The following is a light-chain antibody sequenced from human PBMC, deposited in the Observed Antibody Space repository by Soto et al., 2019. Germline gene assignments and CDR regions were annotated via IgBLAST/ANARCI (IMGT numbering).Light chain of an antibody. V-gene: IGLV2-11*01. CDR3: CSYAGSYRYV. CDR2: GVS. Sequence: QSALTQPRSVSGSPGQSVTISCTGTTSDFGDYNYVSWYQQHPGKAPKLLIYGVSKRPSGVPDRFSGSKYGNTASLTISVLDAEDEADYYCCSYAGSYRYVFGTGTKLTVL. CDR1: TSDFGDYNY. J-gene: IGLJ1*01.